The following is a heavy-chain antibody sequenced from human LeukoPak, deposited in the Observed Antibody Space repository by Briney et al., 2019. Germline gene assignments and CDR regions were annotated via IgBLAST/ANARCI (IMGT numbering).Heavy chain of an antibody. CDR1: GYTFTIYY. D-gene: IGHD4-17*01. CDR3: AREGDDYGDYRYFDY. Sequence: ASVKVSCKASGYTFTIYYMHWVRQAPGQGLEWMGIINPSGGSTSYAQKFQGRVTMTRDTSTSTVYMELSSLRSEDTAVYYCAREGDDYGDYRYFDYWGQGTLVTVPS. CDR2: INPSGGST. V-gene: IGHV1-46*01. J-gene: IGHJ4*02.